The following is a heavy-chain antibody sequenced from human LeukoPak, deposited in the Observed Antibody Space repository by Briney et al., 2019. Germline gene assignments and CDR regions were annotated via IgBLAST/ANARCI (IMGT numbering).Heavy chain of an antibody. J-gene: IGHJ4*02. CDR3: AKKPCSGGSCQYYFDF. V-gene: IGHV3-23*01. CDR2: ISGSGGST. D-gene: IGHD2-15*01. CDR1: GFTFSSYA. Sequence: PGGSLRLSCAASGFTFSSYAMSWVRQAPGKGLEWVSAISGSGGSTYYADSVKGRFTISRDDFKNTLSLQMNILRAEDTAVYYCAKKPCSGGSCQYYFDFWGQGTLVTVSS.